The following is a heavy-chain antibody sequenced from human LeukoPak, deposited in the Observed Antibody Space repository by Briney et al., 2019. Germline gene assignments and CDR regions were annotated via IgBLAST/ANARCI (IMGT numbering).Heavy chain of an antibody. V-gene: IGHV4-59*01. Sequence: TSETLSLTCTVSGGSISSYYCSWIRQPPGKGLEWIGYIYYSGSTNYNPSLKSRVTISVDTSKNQFSLKLSSVTAADTAVYYCARGPYYYDSSGYAGVLFDYWGQGTLVTVSS. J-gene: IGHJ4*02. D-gene: IGHD3-22*01. CDR1: GGSISSYY. CDR3: ARGPYYYDSSGYAGVLFDY. CDR2: IYYSGST.